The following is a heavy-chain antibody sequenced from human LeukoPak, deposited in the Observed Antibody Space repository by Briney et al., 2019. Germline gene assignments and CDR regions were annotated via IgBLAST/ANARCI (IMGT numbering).Heavy chain of an antibody. CDR3: AKEGGSYLLWGRGNYYYGMDV. CDR2: ISGDGGST. J-gene: IGHJ6*02. V-gene: IGHV3-43*02. D-gene: IGHD1-26*01. CDR1: GFTFDDYA. Sequence: PGGSLRLSCAASGFTFDDYAMRWVRQAPGKGLEWVSGISGDGGSTYYADSVKGRFTISRENSKNSLYLQMNSLSTEDTALYSCAKEGGSYLLWGRGNYYYGMDVWGQGTTVTVSS.